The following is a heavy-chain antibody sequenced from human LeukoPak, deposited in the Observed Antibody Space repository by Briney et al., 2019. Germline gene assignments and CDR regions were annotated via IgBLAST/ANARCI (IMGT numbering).Heavy chain of an antibody. CDR3: ARDDGYSIDF. CDR1: GFTFSSYA. D-gene: IGHD5-24*01. V-gene: IGHV3-64*01. CDR2: INSNGDSR. Sequence: PGGSLRLSCAASGFTFSSYAMHWVRQAPGKGLEYVSGINSNGDSRFYANSVKGRFTSSRDNSRNTMFLQMGSLRAEDMAVYFCARDDGYSIDFWGQGTLVAVSS. J-gene: IGHJ4*02.